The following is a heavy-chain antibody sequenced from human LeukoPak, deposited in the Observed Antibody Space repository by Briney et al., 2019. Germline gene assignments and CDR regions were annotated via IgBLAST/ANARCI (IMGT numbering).Heavy chain of an antibody. V-gene: IGHV3-30-3*01. CDR1: GFTFRSYA. D-gene: IGHD1/OR15-1a*01. Sequence: GGSLGLSCAASGFTFRSYAMHWVRQAPGKGLEWVAVISYDGSNKYYADSVKGRFTFSRDNSKNTLYLQMNSLRAEDTAVYYCGRELGTTGTTLAYWGQGTLVTVSS. CDR2: ISYDGSNK. CDR3: GRELGTTGTTLAY. J-gene: IGHJ4*02.